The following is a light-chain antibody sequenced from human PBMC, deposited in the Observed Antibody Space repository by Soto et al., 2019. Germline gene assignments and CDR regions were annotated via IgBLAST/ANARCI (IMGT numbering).Light chain of an antibody. CDR1: SSDVGGYNY. CDR2: DVS. CDR3: CSYAGSYTHVV. Sequence: QSALTQPRSVSGSPGQSVTISCTGTSSDVGGYNYVSWYQQHPGKAPKLMIYDVSKRPSGVPDRFSGSKSGNTASLTISGLQAEDEADYYCCSYAGSYTHVVFGGGTKVTFL. V-gene: IGLV2-11*01. J-gene: IGLJ2*01.